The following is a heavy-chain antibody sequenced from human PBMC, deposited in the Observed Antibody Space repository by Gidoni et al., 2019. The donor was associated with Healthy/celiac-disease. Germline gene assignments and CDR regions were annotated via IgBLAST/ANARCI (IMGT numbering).Heavy chain of an antibody. J-gene: IGHJ4*02. CDR3: AKGDYGLLWFGELPPFDY. Sequence: EVQLLESGGGLVQPGGSLRLSCAASGFTFSSYAMSWVRQAPGKGLEWVAAISGSGGSTYYADSVKGRFTISRDNSKNTLYLQMNSLRAEDTAVYYCAKGDYGLLWFGELPPFDYWGQGTLVTVSS. D-gene: IGHD3-10*01. CDR2: ISGSGGST. CDR1: GFTFSSYA. V-gene: IGHV3-23*01.